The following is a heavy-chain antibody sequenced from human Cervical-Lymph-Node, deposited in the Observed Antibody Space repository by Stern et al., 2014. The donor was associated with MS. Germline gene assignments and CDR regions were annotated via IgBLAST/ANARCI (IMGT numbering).Heavy chain of an antibody. CDR2: VSYTGST. D-gene: IGHD6-13*01. J-gene: IGHJ5*02. CDR3: SRHLPYSSSWYNWFDP. Sequence: QVQLQESGPGLVKPSETLSLTCAVSGGSVSDSRYYWGWIRQPPGKGLEWIGSVSYTGSTYNNPSLKSRVTISVDTTKNHSSLHLTSVTAADTALYYCSRHLPYSSSWYNWFDPWGQGTLVTVSS. CDR1: GGSVSDSRYY. V-gene: IGHV4-39*01.